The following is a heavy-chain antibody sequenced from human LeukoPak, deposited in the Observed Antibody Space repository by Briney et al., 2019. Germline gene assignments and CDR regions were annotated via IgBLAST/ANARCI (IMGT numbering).Heavy chain of an antibody. CDR2: VYSSGNT. CDR1: GGSISNYY. CDR3: ARRYTASPGERFDY. Sequence: SETLSLTCTVSGGSISNYYWTWIRQPPGKGLEWIGYVYSSGNTNYNPSLNSRVTIPLDTSKNQFHLMLRSLTAADTAVYYCARRYTASPGERFDYWGRGTLVTVSS. D-gene: IGHD2-2*02. J-gene: IGHJ4*02. V-gene: IGHV4-59*08.